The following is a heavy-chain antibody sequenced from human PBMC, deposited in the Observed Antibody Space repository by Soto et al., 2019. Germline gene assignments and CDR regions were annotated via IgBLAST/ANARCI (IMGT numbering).Heavy chain of an antibody. J-gene: IGHJ5*02. Sequence: SETLSLTCTVSGGSISSYYWSWIRHPPGKGLEWIGYIYYSGSTNYNPSLKSRVTISVDTSKNQFSLKLSSVTAADTAVYYCARLEMGFSAVPDNKWFDPWGQGTLVTVSS. CDR1: GGSISSYY. CDR2: IYYSGST. D-gene: IGHD2-2*01. CDR3: ARLEMGFSAVPDNKWFDP. V-gene: IGHV4-59*01.